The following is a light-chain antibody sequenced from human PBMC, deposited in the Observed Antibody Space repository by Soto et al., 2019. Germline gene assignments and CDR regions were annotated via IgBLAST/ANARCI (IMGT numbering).Light chain of an antibody. J-gene: IGKJ5*01. Sequence: EIIMTQSPATLSVSPGERVTLSCRASQSVSNNLAWYQQEPGQAPRLLIYYASTRATGIPARFSGSGSGTEFTLTISSLQSEDFALYYCQQYNHWPPITFGQGTRLEVK. CDR2: YAS. V-gene: IGKV3-15*01. CDR3: QQYNHWPPIT. CDR1: QSVSNN.